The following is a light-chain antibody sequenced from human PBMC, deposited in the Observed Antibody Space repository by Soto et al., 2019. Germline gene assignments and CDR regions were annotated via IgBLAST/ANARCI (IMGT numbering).Light chain of an antibody. Sequence: QSVLTQPRSVSGSPGQSITISCTGTSSDVGAYNYVSWFQQHPGKVPKLMIYEVTNRPSGVSSRFSGSKSGNTASLTISGLQSEDEADYYCSSYRSTSNYVFGSGTQLTVL. CDR2: EVT. CDR3: SSYRSTSNYV. J-gene: IGLJ1*01. V-gene: IGLV2-14*01. CDR1: SSDVGAYNY.